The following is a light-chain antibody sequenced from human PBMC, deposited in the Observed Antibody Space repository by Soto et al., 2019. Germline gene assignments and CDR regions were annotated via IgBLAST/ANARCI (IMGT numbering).Light chain of an antibody. CDR3: QQSHSTPLT. CDR1: QSISNF. CDR2: AAS. J-gene: IGKJ4*01. Sequence: DIQMTQSPSSLSACVGDRVTITCRASQSISNFLNWYQQKPGKAPKLLIYAASSLQSGVPARFSGSGSGTEFTLTIGSLQPEDFATYYCQQSHSTPLTFGGGTKVEIK. V-gene: IGKV1-39*01.